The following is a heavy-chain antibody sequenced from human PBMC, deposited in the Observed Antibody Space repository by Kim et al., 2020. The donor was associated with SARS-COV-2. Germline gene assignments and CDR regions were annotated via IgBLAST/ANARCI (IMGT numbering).Heavy chain of an antibody. CDR3: ARGIWELQDHYYYYGMDV. Sequence: GGSLRLSCAASGFTFSSYWMSWVRQAPGKGLEWVANIKQDGGEKYYVDSVKGRFTISRDNAKNSLYLQMNSLRAEDTAVYYCARGIWELQDHYYYYGMDVWGQGTTVTVSS. D-gene: IGHD1-26*01. CDR2: IKQDGGEK. J-gene: IGHJ6*02. CDR1: GFTFSSYW. V-gene: IGHV3-7*03.